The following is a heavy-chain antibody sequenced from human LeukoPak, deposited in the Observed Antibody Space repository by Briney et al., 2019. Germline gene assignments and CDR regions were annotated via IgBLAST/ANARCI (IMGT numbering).Heavy chain of an antibody. J-gene: IGHJ4*02. D-gene: IGHD2-2*01. CDR2: ISSSTSTI. V-gene: IGHV3-48*04. CDR1: GFTFSTYS. CDR3: ARDHVPAAARCFDY. Sequence: GGSLRLSCAASGFTFSTYSMNWVRQAPGKGLEWVTYISSSTSTIYYADSVRGRFTISRDNAKNSLYLQMNSLRAEDTAVYYCARDHVPAAARCFDYWGQGTLVTVSS.